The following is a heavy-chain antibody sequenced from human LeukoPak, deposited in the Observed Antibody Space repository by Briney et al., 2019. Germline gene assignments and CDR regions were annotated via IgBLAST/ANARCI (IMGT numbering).Heavy chain of an antibody. CDR1: GYTFTSYY. J-gene: IGHJ4*02. V-gene: IGHV1-18*04. Sequence: ASVKVSCKASGYTFTSYYMHWVRQAPGQGLEWMGWISAYSGNTQYSQKFQDRFTMTTDTSTSAAYMELRSLRSDDTAVYYCARDAPSIAVAGGPDHWGQGTLVTVSS. D-gene: IGHD6-19*01. CDR2: ISAYSGNT. CDR3: ARDAPSIAVAGGPDH.